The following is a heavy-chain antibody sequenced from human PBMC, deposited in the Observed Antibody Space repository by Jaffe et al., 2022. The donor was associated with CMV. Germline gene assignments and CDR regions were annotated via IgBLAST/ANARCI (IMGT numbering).Heavy chain of an antibody. V-gene: IGHV3-11*06. CDR2: IGSSSSHT. CDR1: GFTFSDYY. J-gene: IGHJ4*02. Sequence: QVLLVESGGGLVKPGGSLRLSCAASGFTFSDYYMSWIRQAPGKGLEWVSYIGSSSSHTNYADSVKGRFTVSRDNAKNSLYLQMNSLSPEDTAVYYCARGGTVASSNKYYFDYWGQGTLVTVSS. CDR3: ARGGTVASSNKYYFDY. D-gene: IGHD4-17*01.